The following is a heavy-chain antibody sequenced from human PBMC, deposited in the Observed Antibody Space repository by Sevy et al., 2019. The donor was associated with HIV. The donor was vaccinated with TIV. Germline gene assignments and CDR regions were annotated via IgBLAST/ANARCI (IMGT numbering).Heavy chain of an antibody. CDR3: ARESSIQGVITYYYCGMDV. D-gene: IGHD3-10*01. V-gene: IGHV3-74*01. CDR2: INSDGSST. CDR1: GFTFSSYW. J-gene: IGHJ6*02. Sequence: GGSLRLSCAASGFTFSSYWMHWVRQAPGKGLVWVSRINSDGSSTSYADAVKGRFTISRDNAKNTLYLQMNSLRAEETAVYYCARESSIQGVITYYYCGMDVWGQGTTVTVSS.